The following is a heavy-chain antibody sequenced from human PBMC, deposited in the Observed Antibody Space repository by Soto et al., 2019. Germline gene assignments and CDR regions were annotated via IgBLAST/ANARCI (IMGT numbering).Heavy chain of an antibody. CDR2: ISGSGGST. J-gene: IGHJ6*02. Sequence: HPGGSLRLSCAASGFTFSSYAMSWVRQAPGKGLEWVSAISGSGGSTYYADSVKGRFTISRDNSKNTLYLQMNSLRAEDTAVYYCAKDQLMIFGPYYYYGMDVWGQGTTVPVSS. D-gene: IGHD3-3*01. CDR3: AKDQLMIFGPYYYYGMDV. V-gene: IGHV3-23*01. CDR1: GFTFSSYA.